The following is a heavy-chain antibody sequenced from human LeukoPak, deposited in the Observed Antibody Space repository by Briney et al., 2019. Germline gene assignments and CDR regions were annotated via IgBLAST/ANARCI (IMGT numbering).Heavy chain of an antibody. CDR3: ARGHSSLRLYYFDY. J-gene: IGHJ4*02. CDR1: GYTFTGNF. D-gene: IGHD6-6*01. CDR2: INPNGGGT. Sequence: ASVKVSCKASGYTFTGNFIHWVRQAPGQGLAWVGWINPNGGGTNYAQKFQGRVTMTRDTSISTAFMDLSSLTSEDTASYYCARGHSSLRLYYFDYWGQGTLVTVSS. V-gene: IGHV1-2*02.